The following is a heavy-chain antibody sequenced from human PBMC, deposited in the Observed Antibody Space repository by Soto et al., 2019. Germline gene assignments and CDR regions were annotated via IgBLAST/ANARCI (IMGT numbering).Heavy chain of an antibody. J-gene: IGHJ6*02. Sequence: SETLSLTCTVSGGSISSYYWSWIRQPPGKGLERIGYIYYSGSTNYNPSLMSRVTISVDTSKNQFSLKLSSVTAADTAVYYCARVRVYYDILTGYYAALDYGMDVWGQGTTVTVSS. D-gene: IGHD3-9*01. CDR1: GGSISSYY. CDR3: ARVRVYYDILTGYYAALDYGMDV. V-gene: IGHV4-59*01. CDR2: IYYSGST.